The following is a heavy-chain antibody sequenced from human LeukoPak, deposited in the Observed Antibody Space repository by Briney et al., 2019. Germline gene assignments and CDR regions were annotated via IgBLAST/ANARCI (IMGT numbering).Heavy chain of an antibody. CDR2: ISSSSSYT. CDR1: GFTFSDYY. CDR3: AREGRYCSGGSCDGGDAFDI. V-gene: IGHV3-11*05. J-gene: IGHJ3*02. D-gene: IGHD2-15*01. Sequence: GGSLRLSCAASGFTFSDYYMSRIRQAPGKGLEWVSYISSSSSYTNYADSVKGRFTISRDNAKNSLYLQMNSLRAEDTAVYYCAREGRYCSGGSCDGGDAFDIWGQGTMVTVSS.